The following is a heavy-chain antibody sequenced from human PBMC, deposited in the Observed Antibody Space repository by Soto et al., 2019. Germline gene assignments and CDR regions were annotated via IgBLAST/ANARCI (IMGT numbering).Heavy chain of an antibody. V-gene: IGHV3-23*01. D-gene: IGHD2-2*01. CDR1: GFTFSSYT. CDR2: ISGSGGST. Sequence: XGSLRLSFAASGFTFSSYTMSWVRQAPGKGLEWVSAISGSGGSTYYADSVKGRFTISRDNSKNTLYLQMNSLRAEDTAVYYCAKVQEVIVVVPFYGMDVWGQGTTVTVYS. CDR3: AKVQEVIVVVPFYGMDV. J-gene: IGHJ6*01.